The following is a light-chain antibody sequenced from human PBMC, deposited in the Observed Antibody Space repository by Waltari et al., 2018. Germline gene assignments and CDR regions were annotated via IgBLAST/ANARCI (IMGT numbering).Light chain of an antibody. CDR2: SAS. Sequence: DIKITQSPSSMSASVGDRVTITCRASQNIVTYFNWDQQKPVKAPNVLIYSASSVQSGVTSRFSGSGSGTDFTLNIISLQPEYFATYYCQQTFKSPLTFDPG. CDR1: QNIVTY. V-gene: IGKV1-39*01. CDR3: QQTFKSPLT. J-gene: IGKJ2*01.